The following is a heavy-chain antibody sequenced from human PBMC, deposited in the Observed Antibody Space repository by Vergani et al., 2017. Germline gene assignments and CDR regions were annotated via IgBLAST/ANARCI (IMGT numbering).Heavy chain of an antibody. CDR2: IIPIFGTA. Sequence: QVQLVQSGAEVKKPGSSVKVSCKASGGTFSSYAISWVRQAPGQGLEWMGGIIPIFGTANYAQKFQGRVTITADESTSTAYMELSSLRSEDTAVYYCATSGGGVTTYGLDAFDIWGQGTMVTVSS. J-gene: IGHJ3*02. CDR1: GGTFSSYA. D-gene: IGHD4-17*01. CDR3: ATSGGGVTTYGLDAFDI. V-gene: IGHV1-69*01.